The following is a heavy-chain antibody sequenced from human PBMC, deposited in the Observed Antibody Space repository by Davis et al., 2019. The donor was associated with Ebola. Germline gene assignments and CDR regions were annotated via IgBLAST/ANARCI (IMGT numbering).Heavy chain of an antibody. Sequence: GESLKISCKGSGYSFTSYWIGWVRQMPGKGLEWMGIIYPGDSDTRYSPSFQGQVTISADKSISTAYLQWSSLKASDTAMYYCARGSRGFIAVYYFDYWGQGTLVTVSS. CDR3: ARGSRGFIAVYYFDY. CDR2: IYPGDSDT. D-gene: IGHD6-19*01. CDR1: GYSFTSYW. V-gene: IGHV5-51*01. J-gene: IGHJ4*02.